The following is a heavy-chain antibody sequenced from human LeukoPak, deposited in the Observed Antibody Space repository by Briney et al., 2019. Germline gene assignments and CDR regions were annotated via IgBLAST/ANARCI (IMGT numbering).Heavy chain of an antibody. CDR2: IIPIFGTA. J-gene: IGHJ6*03. CDR3: ARLDPYGSGSRSYYYYMDV. D-gene: IGHD3-10*01. CDR1: GGTFSSYA. Sequence: GASVKVSCKASGGTFSSYAISWVRQAPGQGLEWMGGIIPIFGTANYAQKFQGRVTITADESTSTAYMELSSLRSEDTAVYYCARLDPYGSGSRSYYYYMDVWGKGTTVTVSS. V-gene: IGHV1-69*13.